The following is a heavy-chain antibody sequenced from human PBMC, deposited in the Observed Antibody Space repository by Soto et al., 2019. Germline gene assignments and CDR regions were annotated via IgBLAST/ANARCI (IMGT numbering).Heavy chain of an antibody. CDR1: GFTFDDYA. Sequence: GGSLRLSCAASGFTFDDYAMHWVRQAPGKGLEWVSGISWNSGSIGYADSVKGRFTISRDNAKNSLYLQMNSLRAEDTALYYCAKRTLYDSSGYYFGAFDIWGQGTMVTVSS. J-gene: IGHJ3*02. D-gene: IGHD3-22*01. V-gene: IGHV3-9*01. CDR2: ISWNSGSI. CDR3: AKRTLYDSSGYYFGAFDI.